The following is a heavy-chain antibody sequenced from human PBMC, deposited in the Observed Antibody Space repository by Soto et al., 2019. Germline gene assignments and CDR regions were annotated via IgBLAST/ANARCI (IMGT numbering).Heavy chain of an antibody. CDR1: GGSISSSNSY. D-gene: IGHD3-22*01. CDR2: IYYSGST. J-gene: IGHJ5*02. V-gene: IGHV4-39*01. Sequence: SETXSLTCTVSGGSISSSNSYWGWIRQPPGKGLEWIGSIYYSGSTYYNPSLKSRVTISVDTSKNQFSLKLSSVTAADTAVYYCARQSSSSGYNTPYNWFDPWGQGTLVTVSS. CDR3: ARQSSSSGYNTPYNWFDP.